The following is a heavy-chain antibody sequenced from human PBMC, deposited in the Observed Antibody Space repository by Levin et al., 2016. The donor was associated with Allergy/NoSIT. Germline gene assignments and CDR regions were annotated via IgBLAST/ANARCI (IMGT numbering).Heavy chain of an antibody. CDR2: IGNSGGGI. CDR1: GFTFSTYA. V-gene: IGHV3-23*01. CDR3: TKDLKICSSAGCYTDEPKGDC. D-gene: IGHD2-2*02. J-gene: IGHJ4*02. Sequence: GESLKISCATSGFTFSTYAMGWVRQAPGKGLEWVSAIGNSGGGIYYADSVKGRFSISRDNSKNTLYLQMNSLGADDTAVYYCTKDLKICSSAGCYTDEPKGDCWGQGTLVTVSS.